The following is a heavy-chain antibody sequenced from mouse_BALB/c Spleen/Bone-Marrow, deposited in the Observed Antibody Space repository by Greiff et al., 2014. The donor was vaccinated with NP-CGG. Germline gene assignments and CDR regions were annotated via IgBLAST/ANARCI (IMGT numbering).Heavy chain of an antibody. J-gene: IGHJ2*01. CDR1: GDSITSSY. CDR3: ARGNGYHFDY. Sequence: DVMLVESGPSLVKPSQTLSLTCSVPGDSITSSYWNWIRKFPGTKLAHMGYISYSGNAYYNPSLKSRISLTRDTSKNQYYLQLNSVTTEATATYFCARGNGYHFDYWGQGTTLTVSS. CDR2: ISYSGNA. D-gene: IGHD1-2*01. V-gene: IGHV3-8*02.